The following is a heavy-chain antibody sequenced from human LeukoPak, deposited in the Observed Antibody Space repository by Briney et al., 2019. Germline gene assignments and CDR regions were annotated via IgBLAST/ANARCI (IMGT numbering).Heavy chain of an antibody. CDR3: ARVSSNPYSRGYYHFDY. D-gene: IGHD6-25*01. J-gene: IGHJ4*02. Sequence: GGSLRLSCAASGFAFNTYTMNWVRQTPGKGLEWVSSISGTGAYIYHADSMDGRFTVSRDNARNLLYLHMNSLRAEDSAMYFCARVSSNPYSRGYYHFDYWGQGTLVTVSS. CDR1: GFAFNTYT. CDR2: ISGTGAYI. V-gene: IGHV3-21*01.